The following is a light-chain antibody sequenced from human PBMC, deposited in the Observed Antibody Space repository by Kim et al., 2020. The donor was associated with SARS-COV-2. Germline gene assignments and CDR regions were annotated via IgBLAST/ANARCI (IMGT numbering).Light chain of an antibody. CDR1: QGISKC. Sequence: DIQMTQSPSSLSASIGDRVTITCRASQGISKCLAWYQQKPGKAPKPLIYAASAFQTGVPSRFSGSGSGTDFTLTISSLQPEDVATYYCQKYNSAAWTFGEGTKVDIK. V-gene: IGKV1-27*01. J-gene: IGKJ1*01. CDR3: QKYNSAAWT. CDR2: AAS.